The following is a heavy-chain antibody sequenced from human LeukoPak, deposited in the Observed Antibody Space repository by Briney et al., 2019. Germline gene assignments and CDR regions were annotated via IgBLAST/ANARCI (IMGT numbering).Heavy chain of an antibody. CDR2: ISYDGSNI. Sequence: PGRSLRLSCAASGLSLNSYAIHWVRQAPGKGLEWVAVISYDGSNIYYADSVKGRFTISRDNSKNTLYLQMNSLRPEDTAVYYCARDPVTAMPQYFFDYWGQGTLVPVSS. V-gene: IGHV3-30-3*01. J-gene: IGHJ4*02. CDR3: ARDPVTAMPQYFFDY. D-gene: IGHD5-18*01. CDR1: GLSLNSYA.